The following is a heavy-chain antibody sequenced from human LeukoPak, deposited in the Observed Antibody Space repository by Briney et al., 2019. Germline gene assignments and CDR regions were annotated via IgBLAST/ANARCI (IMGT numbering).Heavy chain of an antibody. Sequence: GGSLRLSCAASGFTFSNYAMSWARQAPGKGLEWVSAISGSGGSTYYADSVKGRFTISRDNSTNTLYLQMNSLRAEDTAVYYCTKGTIWLPFDYWGQGTLVTVSS. D-gene: IGHD5-18*01. CDR1: GFTFSNYA. CDR3: TKGTIWLPFDY. CDR2: ISGSGGST. V-gene: IGHV3-23*01. J-gene: IGHJ4*02.